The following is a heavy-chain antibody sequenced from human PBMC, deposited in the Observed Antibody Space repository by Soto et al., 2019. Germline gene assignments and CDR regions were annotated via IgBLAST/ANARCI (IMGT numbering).Heavy chain of an antibody. CDR1: GGSISSGGYY. Sequence: QVQLQESGPGLVKPSQTLSLTCTVSGGSISSGGYYWSWLRQHPGKGLEWIGYIYYSGSTYYNPSLKSRVTISVDTSKNQLSLKRSSVTAADTVVYYCARVKKYWDSSGNWFDPWGQGTLVTVSS. CDR3: ARVKKYWDSSGNWFDP. J-gene: IGHJ5*02. V-gene: IGHV4-31*03. CDR2: IYYSGST. D-gene: IGHD3-22*01.